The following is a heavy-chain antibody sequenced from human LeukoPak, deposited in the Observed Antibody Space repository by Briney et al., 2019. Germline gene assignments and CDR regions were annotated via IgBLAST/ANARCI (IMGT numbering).Heavy chain of an antibody. CDR2: IKEDGTKT. Sequence: PGGSLRLSCAASGFGFSRYWTTWVRQAPGKGLEWVANIKEDGTKTYYVDSVKGRFTVSRDNAQNSLYLQMNSLTPEDTAVYFCARGEAFCDYWGQGALVTVSS. CDR1: GFGFSRYW. J-gene: IGHJ4*02. CDR3: ARGEAFCDY. V-gene: IGHV3-7*05.